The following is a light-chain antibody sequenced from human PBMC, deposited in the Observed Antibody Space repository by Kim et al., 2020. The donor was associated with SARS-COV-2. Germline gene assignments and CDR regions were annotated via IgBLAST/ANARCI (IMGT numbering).Light chain of an antibody. V-gene: IGKV3-11*01. CDR3: QQRRNWPLYT. CDR1: QSVSSY. Sequence: LSPVERAALSCRTSQSVSSYFAWYQQKPGQAPRLLIYDASNRATGIPARFSGSGSGTDFTLTISSLEPEDFAVYYCQQRRNWPLYTFGRGTKLEI. CDR2: DAS. J-gene: IGKJ2*01.